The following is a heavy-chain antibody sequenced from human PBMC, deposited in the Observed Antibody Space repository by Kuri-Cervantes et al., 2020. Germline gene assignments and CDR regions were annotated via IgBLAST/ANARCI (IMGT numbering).Heavy chain of an antibody. CDR1: GFTFSSYA. J-gene: IGHJ4*02. Sequence: GESLKISCAASGFTFSSYAMHWVRQAPGKGLEWVAVISYDGSNKYYADSVKGRFTISRDNSKNTLYLQMNSLRAEDTAVYYCARGWPQRPFDYWGQGTLVTVSS. CDR2: ISYDGSNK. D-gene: IGHD2-15*01. CDR3: ARGWPQRPFDY. V-gene: IGHV3-30*01.